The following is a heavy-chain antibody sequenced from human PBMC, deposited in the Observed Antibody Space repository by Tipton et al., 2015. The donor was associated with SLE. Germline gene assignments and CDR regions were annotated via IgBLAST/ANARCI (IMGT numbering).Heavy chain of an antibody. J-gene: IGHJ4*02. D-gene: IGHD2-2*01. Sequence: SLRLSCAASGFTFSSYGMHWVRQAPGKGLEWVSSISSSSSYIYYADSAKGRFTISRDNAKNSLYLQMNSLRAEDTAVYYCARASARLGYCSSTSCPHDYWGQGTLVTVSS. CDR2: ISSSSSYI. V-gene: IGHV3-21*01. CDR1: GFTFSSYG. CDR3: ARASARLGYCSSTSCPHDY.